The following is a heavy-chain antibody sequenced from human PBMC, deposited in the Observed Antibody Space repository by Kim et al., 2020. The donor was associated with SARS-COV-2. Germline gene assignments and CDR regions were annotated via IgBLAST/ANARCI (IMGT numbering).Heavy chain of an antibody. CDR1: GGSFSGYY. D-gene: IGHD6-13*01. J-gene: IGHJ6*02. Sequence: SETLSLTCAVYGGSFSGYYWSWIRQPPGKGLEWIGEINHSGSTNYNPSLKSRVTISVDTSKNQFSLKLSSVTAADTAVYYCARDKHSSSSSNKYYYYYGMDVWGQGTTVTVSS. CDR2: INHSGST. CDR3: ARDKHSSSSSNKYYYYYGMDV. V-gene: IGHV4-34*01.